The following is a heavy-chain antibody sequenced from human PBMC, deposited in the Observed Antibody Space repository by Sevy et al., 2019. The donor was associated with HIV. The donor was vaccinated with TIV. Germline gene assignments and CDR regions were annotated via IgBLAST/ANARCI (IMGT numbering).Heavy chain of an antibody. Sequence: ASVKVSCKACGYTFTSYGISWVRQAPGQGLEWMGWISAYNGNTNYAQKLQGRVTMTTDTSTSTAYMELRSLRSDDTAVYYCAVIAAAGPYYYYYGMDVWGQGTTVTVSS. CDR2: ISAYNGNT. J-gene: IGHJ6*02. CDR1: GYTFTSYG. CDR3: AVIAAAGPYYYYYGMDV. D-gene: IGHD6-13*01. V-gene: IGHV1-18*01.